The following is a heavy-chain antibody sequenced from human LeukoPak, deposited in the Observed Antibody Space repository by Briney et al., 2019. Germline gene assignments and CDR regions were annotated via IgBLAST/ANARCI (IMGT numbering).Heavy chain of an antibody. V-gene: IGHV4-31*03. CDR2: IYYIGSS. CDR3: ARGGRSLVAAQFDL. D-gene: IGHD2-15*01. Sequence: PAETLSLTCTVSGGSISSGGYYWSWIRQHPGKGLEWIWYIYYIGSSYYNPSLKSRVTISVDTSKNQFSLKLSSVTAADTAVYYCARGGRSLVAAQFDLWGRGTLVT. J-gene: IGHJ2*01. CDR1: GGSISSGGYY.